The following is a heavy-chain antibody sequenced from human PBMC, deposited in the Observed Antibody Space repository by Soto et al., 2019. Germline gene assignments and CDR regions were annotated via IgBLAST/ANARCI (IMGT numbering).Heavy chain of an antibody. CDR2: IYYSGST. D-gene: IGHD6-13*01. CDR3: ARGGAAAGYFDY. Sequence: TSETLSLTCTVSGGSISSGGYYWSWIRQHPGKGLEWIGYIYYSGSTYYNPSLKSRVTISVDTSKNQFSLKLSSVTAADTAVYYCARGGAAAGYFDYWGQGTLVTVSS. CDR1: GGSISSGGYY. J-gene: IGHJ4*02. V-gene: IGHV4-31*03.